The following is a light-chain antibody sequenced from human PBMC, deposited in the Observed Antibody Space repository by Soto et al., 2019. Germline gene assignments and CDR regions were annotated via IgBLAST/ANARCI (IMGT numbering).Light chain of an antibody. V-gene: IGKV2-28*01. CDR1: QSLLHSNGYTY. CDR3: MQALQTPLT. CDR2: LGS. Sequence: EIVMTQSPLSLPVTPGEPASISCRSSQSLLHSNGYTYLYWYLQKPGQSPQLLIYLGSNRAAGVPDRFSGSGSGTDFTLRLSRVEAEDVGIYYCMQALQTPLTFGGGTKVEIK. J-gene: IGKJ4*01.